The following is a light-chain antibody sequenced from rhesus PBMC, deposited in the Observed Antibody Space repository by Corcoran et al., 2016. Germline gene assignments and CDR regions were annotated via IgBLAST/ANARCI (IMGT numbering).Light chain of an antibody. J-gene: IGKJ3*01. V-gene: IGKV1-36*02. CDR3: LQGYSTPFT. Sequence: DIQMTQSPSSLSASVGDRVTITCRASQGISDYLSWYQQKPGKTPKRLIYAASSLESGVPSRFSGSGSGTECTLTISSRQPEDFAAYYCLQGYSTPFTFGPGTKLDIK. CDR1: QGISDY. CDR2: AAS.